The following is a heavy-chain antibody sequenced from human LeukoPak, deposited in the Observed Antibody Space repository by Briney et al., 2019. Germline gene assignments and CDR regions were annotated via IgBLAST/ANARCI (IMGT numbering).Heavy chain of an antibody. Sequence: GESLEISCKTSGYSFTNYWLGWVRQMPGKGLEWMGIIYPGDSDARYSPSFQGQVTFSVDKSISTAYLQWSSLQASDTAMYYCARPNDYGYYFDYWGQGTLVTVSS. V-gene: IGHV5-51*01. J-gene: IGHJ4*02. CDR3: ARPNDYGYYFDY. CDR2: IYPGDSDA. D-gene: IGHD4-17*01. CDR1: GYSFTNYW.